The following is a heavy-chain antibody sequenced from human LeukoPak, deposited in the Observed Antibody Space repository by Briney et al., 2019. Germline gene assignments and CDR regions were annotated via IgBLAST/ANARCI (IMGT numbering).Heavy chain of an antibody. J-gene: IGHJ4*02. D-gene: IGHD5-12*01. CDR1: GFTFSNSG. CDR2: IRYDGSRE. CDR3: AKDAQLGYSYVDY. V-gene: IGHV3-30*02. Sequence: GGPLRLSWAASGFTFSNSGIHWVRQAPGKGLEGVAFIRYDGSREYYADSVKGRFIISKDNSKNTVHLQMNSLRREDTAFYYCAKDAQLGYSYVDYWGQGTLVTVSS.